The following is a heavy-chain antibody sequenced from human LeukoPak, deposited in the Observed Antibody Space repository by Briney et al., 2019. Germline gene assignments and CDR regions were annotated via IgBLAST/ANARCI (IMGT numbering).Heavy chain of an antibody. D-gene: IGHD2-2*01. CDR2: IIPIFGTA. Sequence: SVKVSCKASGGTFSSYAISWVRQAPGQGLEWMGGIIPIFGTANYAQKFQGRVTITADESTSTAYMELSSLRSEDTAVYYCARAVTPYQLLHNWFDPGGQGTLVTVSS. J-gene: IGHJ5*02. CDR3: ARAVTPYQLLHNWFDP. CDR1: GGTFSSYA. V-gene: IGHV1-69*01.